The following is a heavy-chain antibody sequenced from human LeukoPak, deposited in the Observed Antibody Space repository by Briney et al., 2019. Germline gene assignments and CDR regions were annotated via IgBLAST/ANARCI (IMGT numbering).Heavy chain of an antibody. J-gene: IGHJ6*02. Sequence: GGSLRLSCAASGLTFSNYAMSWVRKAPGKGLEWVSAISSNGDNIYYADSVKGRFTISRDNSKNTLYLQINSLRAEDTALYFCASVVRPGYFFYYGLGVWGRGATVTVSS. CDR2: ISSNGDNI. V-gene: IGHV3-23*01. CDR1: GLTFSNYA. CDR3: ASVVRPGYFFYYGLGV.